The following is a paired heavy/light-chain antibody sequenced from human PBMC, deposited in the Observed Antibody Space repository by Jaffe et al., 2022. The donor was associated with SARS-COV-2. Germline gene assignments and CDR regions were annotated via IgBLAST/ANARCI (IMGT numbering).Heavy chain of an antibody. V-gene: IGHV5-51*01. J-gene: IGHJ4*02. CDR2: IYPGDSDT. Sequence: EVQLVQSGAEVKKPGESLKISCKGSGYRFTTSWIGWVRQMPGKGLDWLGIIYPGDSDTRYSPSVQGQVTISADKSVSTAYLQWSSLRASDTAMYYCAKIGFSGYEADYWGQGTLVTVSS. CDR1: GYRFTTSW. CDR3: AKIGFSGYEADY. D-gene: IGHD5-12*01.
Light chain of an antibody. CDR3: SSYAGNNNPRV. V-gene: IGLV2-8*01. Sequence: QSALTQPPSASGSPGQSVTISCTGTSSDVGANNYVSWYQQHPGKAPKLMIYGVTKRPSGVPDRFSGSKSGNTASLTVSGLQAEDEADYYCSSYAGNNNPRVFGTGTRVTVL. J-gene: IGLJ1*01. CDR2: GVT. CDR1: SSDVGANNY.